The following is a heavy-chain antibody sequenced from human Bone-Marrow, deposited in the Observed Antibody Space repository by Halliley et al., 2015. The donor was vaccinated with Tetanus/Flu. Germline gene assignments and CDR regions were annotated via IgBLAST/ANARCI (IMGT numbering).Heavy chain of an antibody. Sequence: QLVQSGAEVKKPGASVKVSCKSSGYTFTSYGITWVRQAPGQGLEWMGVGIPYFDTSNYAQKFQGRVTITADGSTGTAYMELRSLRSDDPAVSFWAREYGRDGYGKPGAFDIWGQGTMVSVSS. CDR3: AREYGRDGYGKPGAFDI. D-gene: IGHD3-22*01. V-gene: IGHV1-69*13. CDR2: GIPYFDTS. CDR1: GYTFTSYG. J-gene: IGHJ3*02.